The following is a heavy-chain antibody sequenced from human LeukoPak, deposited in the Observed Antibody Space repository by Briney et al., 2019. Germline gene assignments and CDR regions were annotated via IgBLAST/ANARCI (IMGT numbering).Heavy chain of an antibody. J-gene: IGHJ5*02. CDR1: GGTFSSYA. V-gene: IGHV1-69*13. CDR3: ARDYLRIPAAMKGWFDP. CDR2: IIPIFGTA. D-gene: IGHD2-2*01. Sequence: VASVKVSCKASGGTFSSYAISWARQAPGQGLEWMGGIIPIFGTANYAQKFQGRVTITADESTSTAYMELSSLRSEDTAVYYCARDYLRIPAAMKGWFDPWGQGTLVTVSS.